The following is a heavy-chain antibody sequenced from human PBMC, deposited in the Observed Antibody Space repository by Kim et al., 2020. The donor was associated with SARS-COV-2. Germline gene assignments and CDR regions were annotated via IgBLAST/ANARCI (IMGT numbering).Heavy chain of an antibody. CDR3: ARASEMAVAGTFDY. Sequence: QKFQGRVTITADKSTSTAYMELSSLRSEDTAVYYCARASEMAVAGTFDYWGQGTLVTVSS. J-gene: IGHJ4*02. D-gene: IGHD6-19*01. V-gene: IGHV1-69*04.